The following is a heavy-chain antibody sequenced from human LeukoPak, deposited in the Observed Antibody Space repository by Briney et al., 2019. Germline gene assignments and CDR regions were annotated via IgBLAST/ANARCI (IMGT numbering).Heavy chain of an antibody. V-gene: IGHV5-51*01. CDR3: ARRSSGWYYFDY. D-gene: IGHD6-19*01. CDR1: GSRFTSYW. CDR2: IYPGDSNT. J-gene: IGHJ4*02. Sequence: GESLKISFKSSGSRFTSYWIGWVRRMPGKGLEWMGIIYPGDSNTRYSPSFQGQVTISADKSISTAYLQWSSLKASDTAMYYCARRSSGWYYFDYWGQGTLVTVSS.